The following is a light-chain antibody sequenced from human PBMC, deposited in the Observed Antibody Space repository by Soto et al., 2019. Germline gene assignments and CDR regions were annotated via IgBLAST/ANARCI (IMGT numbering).Light chain of an antibody. CDR1: SSDVGAYNY. CDR3: CSYTGSDSHV. V-gene: IGLV2-14*01. J-gene: IGLJ1*01. Sequence: QSALTQPASVSGSPGQSITISCTGTSSDVGAYNYLSWYQQYPGKAPKVMIYEVTNRPSGVSGRFSGSKSGNTASLTISGLQAEDEADYYCCSYTGSDSHVFGTGTKLTVL. CDR2: EVT.